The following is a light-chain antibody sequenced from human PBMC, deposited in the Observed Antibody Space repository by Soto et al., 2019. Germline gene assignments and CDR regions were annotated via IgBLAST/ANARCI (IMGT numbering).Light chain of an antibody. V-gene: IGKV1-33*01. J-gene: IGKJ4*01. CDR2: DAS. Sequence: DLQMTQSPSSLSASVGDRVTITCQASQDISNYLNWYQQKPGKAPKLLIYDASNLETGDPSRFSGSGSGTDFTFTISSLQPEDIATYYCQQYDNRPSVGGGTKVEIK. CDR1: QDISNY. CDR3: QQYDNRPS.